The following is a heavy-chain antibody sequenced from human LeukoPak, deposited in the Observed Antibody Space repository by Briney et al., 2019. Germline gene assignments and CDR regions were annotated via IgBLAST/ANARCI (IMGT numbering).Heavy chain of an antibody. CDR2: ISSSSSTI. D-gene: IGHD1-26*01. CDR3: ARDQSRGLGAIEAIDY. J-gene: IGHJ4*02. Sequence: PGGSLRLSCAASGFTFSSYSMNWVRQAPGKGLEWVSYISSSSSTIYYADSVKGRFTISRDNAKNSLYLQMNSLRAEDTAVYYCARDQSRGLGAIEAIDYWGQGTLVTVSS. V-gene: IGHV3-48*04. CDR1: GFTFSSYS.